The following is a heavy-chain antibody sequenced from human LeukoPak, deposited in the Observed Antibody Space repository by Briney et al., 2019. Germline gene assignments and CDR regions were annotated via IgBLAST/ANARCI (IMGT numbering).Heavy chain of an antibody. CDR1: GYTFNSYD. J-gene: IGHJ4*02. V-gene: IGHV1-8*01. CDR2: MNPNSGNT. Sequence: GASVKVSCKASGYTFNSYDINWVRQATGQGLEWMGWMNPNSGNTGYAQKFQGRVTMTRNTSISTAYMELSSLRSEDTAVYYCARGLRYCTNGVCYTYYFDYWGQGTLVTVSS. CDR3: ARGLRYCTNGVCYTYYFDY. D-gene: IGHD2-8*01.